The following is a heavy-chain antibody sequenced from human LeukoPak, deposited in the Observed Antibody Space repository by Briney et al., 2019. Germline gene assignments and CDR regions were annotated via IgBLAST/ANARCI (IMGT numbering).Heavy chain of an antibody. V-gene: IGHV4-59*01. CDR1: GGSISSYY. CDR2: IYYSGST. D-gene: IGHD1-26*01. CDR3: ARYVRGATRMYNWFDP. J-gene: IGHJ5*02. Sequence: SETLSLTCTVSGGSISSYYWSWIRQPPGKGLEWIGYIYYSGSTNYNPSLKSRVTISVDTSKNQFSLKLSSVTAADTAVYYCARYVRGATRMYNWFDPWGQGTLVTVSS.